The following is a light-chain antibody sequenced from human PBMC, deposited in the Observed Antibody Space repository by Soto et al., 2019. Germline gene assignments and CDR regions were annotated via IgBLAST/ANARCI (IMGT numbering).Light chain of an antibody. V-gene: IGLV1-44*01. J-gene: IGLJ2*01. CDR2: TND. Sequence: QSVLSQPPAASGTPGQRVSLYCSGSHSNIGANTVNWYQPVPGAAPTLLIYTNDQRPSGVAGRFSGSKSGTSASLAISGLQSDDEGHYYCAAWDDSLNGLIFGGGTKLTVL. CDR1: HSNIGANT. CDR3: AAWDDSLNGLI.